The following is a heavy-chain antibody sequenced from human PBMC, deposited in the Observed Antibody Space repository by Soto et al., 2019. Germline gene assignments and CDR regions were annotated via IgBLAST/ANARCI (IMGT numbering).Heavy chain of an antibody. D-gene: IGHD5-18*01. J-gene: IGHJ4*02. Sequence: SETLSLTCTVSGGSISSYYWNWIRQPPGKGLEWIGYIYYSGSTNYNPSLKSRVTISVDTSKNQFSLRLSSVTAADTAVYFCAREDASMAAFDYWGLGTLVTVSS. V-gene: IGHV4-59*01. CDR2: IYYSGST. CDR3: AREDASMAAFDY. CDR1: GGSISSYY.